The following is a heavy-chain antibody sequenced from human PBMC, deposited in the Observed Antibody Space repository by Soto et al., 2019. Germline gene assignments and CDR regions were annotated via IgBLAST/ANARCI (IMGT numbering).Heavy chain of an antibody. D-gene: IGHD6-19*01. CDR3: ASPLAVAGVFDV. J-gene: IGHJ3*01. Sequence: ASVKVSCKASGYTFTSYGISWVRQAPGQGLEWMGWISAYNGNTNYAQKLQGRVTMTTDTSTSTAYMELRGLRSDDTAVYYCASPLAVAGVFDVWGQGTMVTVSS. CDR1: GYTFTSYG. CDR2: ISAYNGNT. V-gene: IGHV1-18*04.